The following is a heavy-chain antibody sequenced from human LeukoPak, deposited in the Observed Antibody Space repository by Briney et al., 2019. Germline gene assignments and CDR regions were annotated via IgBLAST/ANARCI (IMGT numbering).Heavy chain of an antibody. D-gene: IGHD4-17*01. CDR3: AKDRTGYGDYYFDY. Sequence: PGGSLRLSCAASGFTFSSYSMNWVRQAPGKGLEWVSYISSSSSTIYYADSVKGRFTISRDNSKNTLYLQMSSLRAEDTAVYYCAKDRTGYGDYYFDYWGQGTLVTVSS. J-gene: IGHJ4*02. V-gene: IGHV3-48*01. CDR2: ISSSSSTI. CDR1: GFTFSSYS.